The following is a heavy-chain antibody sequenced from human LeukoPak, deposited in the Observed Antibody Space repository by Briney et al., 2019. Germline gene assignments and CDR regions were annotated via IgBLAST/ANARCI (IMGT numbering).Heavy chain of an antibody. CDR1: GGSISSYY. V-gene: IGHV4-4*08. Sequence: SETLSLTCTVSGGSISSYYWSWIRQPPGKGLEWIGYIYTSGSTNYNPSLKSRVTMSVDTSKNQFSLKLSSVTAADTAVYYCARDLYVGWSRYSSSLMVFDAFDIWGQGTMVTVSS. D-gene: IGHD6-13*01. J-gene: IGHJ3*02. CDR3: ARDLYVGWSRYSSSLMVFDAFDI. CDR2: IYTSGST.